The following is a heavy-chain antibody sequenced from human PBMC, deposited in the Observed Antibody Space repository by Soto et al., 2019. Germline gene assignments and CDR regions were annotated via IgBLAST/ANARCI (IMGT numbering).Heavy chain of an antibody. D-gene: IGHD4-17*01. CDR2: IYYSGST. V-gene: IGHV4-59*08. CDR3: ARHWDYGDFDY. CDR1: GGSISSYY. Sequence: PSETLSLTCTVSGGSISSYYWSWIRQPPGKGLEWIWYIYYSGSTNYNPSRKSRVTIAVDTSKNQFSLKLSSVTAADTAVYYCARHWDYGDFDYSGQGTLVTLSS. J-gene: IGHJ4*02.